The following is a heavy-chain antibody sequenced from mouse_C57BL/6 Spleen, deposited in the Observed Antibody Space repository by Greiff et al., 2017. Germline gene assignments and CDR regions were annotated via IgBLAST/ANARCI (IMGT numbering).Heavy chain of an antibody. CDR3: GTGAEIPL. Sequence: QVQLQQSGPELVKPGASVKLSCKASGYTFTSYDINWVQQRPGQGLEWIGWIYPRDGSTEYNEKFKGKATLTVDTSSSTAFMELHTLTSEDSAVYFCGTGAEIPLWGQGTLVTVSA. D-gene: IGHD3-3*01. CDR1: GYTFTSYD. CDR2: IYPRDGST. J-gene: IGHJ3*01. V-gene: IGHV1-85*01.